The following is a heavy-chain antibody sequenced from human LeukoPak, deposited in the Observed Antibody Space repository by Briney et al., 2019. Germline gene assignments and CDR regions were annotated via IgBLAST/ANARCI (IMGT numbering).Heavy chain of an antibody. D-gene: IGHD4-23*01. CDR1: GDSISSYY. CDR3: ARRRNYGANSGGLDY. J-gene: IGHJ4*02. Sequence: SETLSLTCTVSGDSISSYYWSWIRQPPGEGLEWIGYIYYSGSTDYNPSLKSRVTISVDTSKNQFSLKLSSVTAADTAVYYCARRRNYGANSGGLDYWGQGSLVTVSS. V-gene: IGHV4-59*08. CDR2: IYYSGST.